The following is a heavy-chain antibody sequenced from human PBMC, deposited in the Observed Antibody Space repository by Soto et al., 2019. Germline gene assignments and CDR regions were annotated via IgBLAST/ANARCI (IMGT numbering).Heavy chain of an antibody. CDR2: ISYDGSDK. D-gene: IGHD3-16*01. CDR3: AKTAGYDYVWGSSGLDP. Sequence: PGGSLRLSCAGSGFTFSSYGMHWVRQAPGKGLEWVAVISYDGSDKYFGDSVKGRFTISRDVSKNTLYLQMNSLRVEDTSFYYCAKTAGYDYVWGSSGLDPWGQGTLVTVSS. J-gene: IGHJ5*02. CDR1: GFTFSSYG. V-gene: IGHV3-30*18.